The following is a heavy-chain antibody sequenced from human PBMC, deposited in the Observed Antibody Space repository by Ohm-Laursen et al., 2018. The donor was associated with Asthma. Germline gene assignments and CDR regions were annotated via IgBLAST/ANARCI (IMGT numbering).Heavy chain of an antibody. CDR3: ARDLTTVTSGRTFDY. J-gene: IGHJ4*02. D-gene: IGHD4-17*01. V-gene: IGHV3-33*08. CDR1: GFTFSSYG. Sequence: SLRLSCTASGFTFSSYGMHWVRQAPGKGLEWVAVIWYDGSNKYYADSVKGRFTISRDNSKNTLYLQMNSLRAEDTAVYYCARDLTTVTSGRTFDYWGQGTLVTVSS. CDR2: IWYDGSNK.